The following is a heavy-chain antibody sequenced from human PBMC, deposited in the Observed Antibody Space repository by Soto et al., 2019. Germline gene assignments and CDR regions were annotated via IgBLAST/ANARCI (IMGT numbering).Heavy chain of an antibody. CDR1: GGSISSGDYY. CDR2: IYYSGST. D-gene: IGHD3-10*01. J-gene: IGHJ6*02. Sequence: LSLTCTVSGGSISSGDYYWSWIRQPPGKGLEWIGYIYYSGSTYYNPSLKSRVTISVDTSKNQLSLKLSSVTAADTAVYYCARDHGWTGYYYGSGSYYNYYGMDVWGQGTTVTVSS. CDR3: ARDHGWTGYYYGSGSYYNYYGMDV. V-gene: IGHV4-30-4*01.